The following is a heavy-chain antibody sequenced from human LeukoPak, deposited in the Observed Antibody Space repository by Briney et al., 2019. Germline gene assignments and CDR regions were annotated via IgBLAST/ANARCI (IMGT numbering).Heavy chain of an antibody. CDR3: AREGGLQHHFDY. V-gene: IGHV4-61*02. J-gene: IGHJ4*02. Sequence: SETLSLTCTVSGGSISSGGYSWSWIRQPAGKGLEWIGRNTALGSTNYNPSLKSRVTISVDTSKNQFSLNLSSVTAADTAVYYCAREGGLQHHFDYWGQGTLVTVSS. D-gene: IGHD4-11*01. CDR1: GGSISSGGYS. CDR2: NTALGST.